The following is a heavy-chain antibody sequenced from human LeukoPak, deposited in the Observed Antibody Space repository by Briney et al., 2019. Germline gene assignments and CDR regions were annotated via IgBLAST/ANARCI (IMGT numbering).Heavy chain of an antibody. CDR3: AMRIGEMATIYGFDV. CDR1: GGSSSSGSYY. Sequence: SQTLSLTCSGSGGSSSSGSYYWSWIRQPAGRGLEWIGRVYTSGSTNYNPCLKSRGTISVDTPKNQLSLKLRSVTAADTGVYYCAMRIGEMATIYGFDVWGQGTMVT. V-gene: IGHV4-61*02. D-gene: IGHD5-24*01. CDR2: VYTSGST. J-gene: IGHJ3*01.